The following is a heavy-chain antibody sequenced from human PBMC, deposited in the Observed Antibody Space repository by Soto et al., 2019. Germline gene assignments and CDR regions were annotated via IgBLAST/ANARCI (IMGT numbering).Heavy chain of an antibody. J-gene: IGHJ4*02. CDR1: GLSFSSSG. CDR2: IDPGGSQV. V-gene: IGHV3-7*01. Sequence: RGSMRLSCEVAGLSFSSSGVSWVRQAPGKGLEWVADIDPGGSQVVYVASVMGRFTVSRDNAKKSVFLQMNSLRVEDTAFYYCARAPAWASLDYSGLGPLVTVSS. D-gene: IGHD7-27*01. CDR3: ARAPAWASLDY.